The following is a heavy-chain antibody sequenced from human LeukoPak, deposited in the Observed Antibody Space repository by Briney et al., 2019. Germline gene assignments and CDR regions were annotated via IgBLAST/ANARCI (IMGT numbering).Heavy chain of an antibody. D-gene: IGHD3-22*01. CDR3: AKVLSSMTHAFDI. V-gene: IGHV3-30-3*01. Sequence: GGSLRLSCAASGFTFSSYAMHWVRQAPGKGLEWVAVISYDGSNKYYADSVKGRFTISRDNPKNTLYLQMNSLRAEDTAVYYCAKVLSSMTHAFDIWGQGTMVTVSS. CDR1: GFTFSSYA. CDR2: ISYDGSNK. J-gene: IGHJ3*02.